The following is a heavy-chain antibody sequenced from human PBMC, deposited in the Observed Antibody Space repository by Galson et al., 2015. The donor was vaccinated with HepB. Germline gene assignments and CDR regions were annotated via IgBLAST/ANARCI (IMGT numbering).Heavy chain of an antibody. D-gene: IGHD4-23*01. Sequence: SLRLSCAASGFTFSNAWMSWVRQAPGKGLEWVGRIKSKTDGGTTDYAAPVKGRFTISRDDSKTTLYLQMNSLKTEDTAVYYCTTVQRWKAFDIWGQGTMVTVSS. V-gene: IGHV3-15*01. J-gene: IGHJ3*02. CDR3: TTVQRWKAFDI. CDR1: GFTFSNAW. CDR2: IKSKTDGGTT.